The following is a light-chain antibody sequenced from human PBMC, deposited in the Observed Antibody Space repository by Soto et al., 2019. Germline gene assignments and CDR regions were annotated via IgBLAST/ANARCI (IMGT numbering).Light chain of an antibody. CDR3: QQYGSSGT. V-gene: IGKV3-20*01. CDR2: GAT. Sequence: IVFTQSPVTLSLSPGERATLTCRASQSVSSTYLVWYQQKPGQAPRLLIYGATSRASGIPDRFSGSGSGTDFTLTISRLEPEDFAVYYCQQYGSSGTFGQGTKVDI. J-gene: IGKJ1*01. CDR1: QSVSSTY.